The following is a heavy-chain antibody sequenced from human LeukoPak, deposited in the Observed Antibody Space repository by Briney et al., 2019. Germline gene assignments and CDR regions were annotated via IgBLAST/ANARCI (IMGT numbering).Heavy chain of an antibody. J-gene: IGHJ3*02. CDR1: GYTFTSYD. CDR2: MNPNSGNT. CDR3: AIGITIFGVVRRAFDI. D-gene: IGHD3-3*01. V-gene: IGHV1-8*03. Sequence: ASVKVSCKASGYTFTSYDINWVRQATGQGLEWMGWMNPNSGNTGYAQKFQGRVTITRNTSISTAYMELSSLRSEDTAVYYCAIGITIFGVVRRAFDIWGQGTMVTVSS.